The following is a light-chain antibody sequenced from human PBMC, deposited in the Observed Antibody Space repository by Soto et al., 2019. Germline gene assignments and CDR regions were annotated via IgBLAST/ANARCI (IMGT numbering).Light chain of an antibody. Sequence: IVWTQSPGTLSLSAGERATLYCRASQSVSSSYLAWYQQKPGQAHRLLIYGASSRATGIPDRFSGSGSGTDFTITISRLEPEDFAVYYCQQYGSSPWTFGKGTKLEIK. CDR3: QQYGSSPWT. CDR1: QSVSSSY. CDR2: GAS. J-gene: IGKJ2*01. V-gene: IGKV3-20*01.